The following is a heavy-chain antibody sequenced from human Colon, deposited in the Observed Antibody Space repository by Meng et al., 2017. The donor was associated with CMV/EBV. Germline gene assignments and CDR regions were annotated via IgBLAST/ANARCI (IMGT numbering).Heavy chain of an antibody. CDR2: ITSTTGTI. Sequence: GESLKISCAGSPFNVVNTYMSWVRQAPGKGLEWVSSITSTTGTIYYADSVKGRFTIFRDNAKNSLHLQMNSLRADDTAVYYCARDLQLSTWGQGTLVTVSS. D-gene: IGHD1-1*01. V-gene: IGHV3-11*04. J-gene: IGHJ5*02. CDR1: PFNVVNTY. CDR3: ARDLQLST.